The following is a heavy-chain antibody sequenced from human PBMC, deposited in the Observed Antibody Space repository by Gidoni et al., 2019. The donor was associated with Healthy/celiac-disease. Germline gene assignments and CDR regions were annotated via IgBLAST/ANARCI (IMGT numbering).Heavy chain of an antibody. CDR2: IYTSGST. J-gene: IGHJ4*02. Sequence: QVQLQESGPGLGTPSQTLSLTCTVSGGSISSGSYYWSWIRQPAGKGLEWIGLIYTSGSTTYNPSLKSRVTISVDTSKNQFSLKLSSVTAADTAVYYCAREPWGRWLPEYYFDYWGQGTLVTVSS. CDR3: AREPWGRWLPEYYFDY. D-gene: IGHD5-12*01. CDR1: GGSISSGSYY. V-gene: IGHV4-61*02.